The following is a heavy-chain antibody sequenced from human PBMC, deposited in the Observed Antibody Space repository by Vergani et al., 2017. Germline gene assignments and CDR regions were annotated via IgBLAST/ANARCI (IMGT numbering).Heavy chain of an antibody. J-gene: IGHJ1*01. D-gene: IGHD1-26*01. CDR3: ARDLSEGYRGTGSFQH. CDR2: ISSSSSTI. Sequence: EVQLLESGGGLVQPGGSLRLSCAASGFTFSSYAMSWVRQAPGKGLEWVSYISSSSSTIYYADSVKGRFTISRDNAKNSLYLQMNSLRAEDTAVYYCARDLSEGYRGTGSFQHWGQGTLVTVSS. V-gene: IGHV3-48*01. CDR1: GFTFSSYA.